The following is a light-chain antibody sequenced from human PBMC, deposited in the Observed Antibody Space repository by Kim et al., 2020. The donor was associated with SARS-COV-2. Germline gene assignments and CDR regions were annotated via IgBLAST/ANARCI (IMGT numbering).Light chain of an antibody. V-gene: IGKV1-8*01. CDR1: QGISNY. CDR2: TAS. J-gene: IGKJ1*01. Sequence: AVRITQSPSSLSASAGDRVTITCRASQGISNYLAWYQQKPGKAPKLLIHTASTLESGVPSRFSGSGSGTEFTLTISRLQSEDFATYYCQHYYSYPYTFGQGTKVDIK. CDR3: QHYYSYPYT.